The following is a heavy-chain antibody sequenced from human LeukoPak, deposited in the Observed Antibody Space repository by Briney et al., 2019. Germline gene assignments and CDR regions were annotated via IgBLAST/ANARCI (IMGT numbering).Heavy chain of an antibody. Sequence: KAGGSLRLSCAASGFTFSTYTMNWVRKAPGKGLEWVSSISSGSSYISYADSLKGRFNISRDNPKNSLYLQINSLRAEDTAVYYCARDACSSTSCFRDYWGQGTRVTVSS. CDR1: GFTFSTYT. CDR3: ARDACSSTSCFRDY. D-gene: IGHD2-2*01. J-gene: IGHJ4*02. CDR2: ISSGSSYI. V-gene: IGHV3-21*01.